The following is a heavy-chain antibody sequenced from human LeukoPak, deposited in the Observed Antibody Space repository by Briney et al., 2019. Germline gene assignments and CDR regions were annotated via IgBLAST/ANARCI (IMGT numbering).Heavy chain of an antibody. CDR1: GFTFSIYG. CDR3: VNLGYSD. V-gene: IGHV3-23*01. CDR2: ISLSGGTT. D-gene: IGHD5-12*01. Sequence: GGSLRLSCAASGFTFSIYGMSWVRQAPGKGLEWVSGISLSGGTTYYADSVKGRFTISRDNSKNTLYLQMNSLRVEDTAVYYCVNLGYSDGGQGTLVTVSS. J-gene: IGHJ4*02.